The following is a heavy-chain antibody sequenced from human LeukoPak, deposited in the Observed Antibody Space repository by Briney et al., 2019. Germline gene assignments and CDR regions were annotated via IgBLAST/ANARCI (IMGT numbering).Heavy chain of an antibody. CDR3: ARVLIAAAVAAFDI. CDR1: GYTFTSYD. J-gene: IGHJ3*02. CDR2: MNPNSGNT. D-gene: IGHD6-13*01. Sequence: ASAKVSCKASGYTFTSYDINWVRQATGQGLEWMGWMNPNSGNTGYAQKFQGRVTMTRNTSISTAYMELSSLRSEDTAVYYCARVLIAAAVAAFDIWGQGTMVTVSS. V-gene: IGHV1-8*01.